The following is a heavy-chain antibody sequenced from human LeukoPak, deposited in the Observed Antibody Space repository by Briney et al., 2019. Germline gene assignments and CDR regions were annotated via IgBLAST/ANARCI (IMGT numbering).Heavy chain of an antibody. D-gene: IGHD3-3*01. CDR1: GGSISSYY. V-gene: IGHV4-59*01. Sequence: SETLSLTCTVSGGSISSYYWSWIRQPPGKGLEWIGYIYYSGSTNYNPSLKSRVTISVDTSKNQFSLKLSSVTAVDTAVYYCARVLFKAFDPWGQGTLVTVSS. CDR2: IYYSGST. CDR3: ARVLFKAFDP. J-gene: IGHJ5*02.